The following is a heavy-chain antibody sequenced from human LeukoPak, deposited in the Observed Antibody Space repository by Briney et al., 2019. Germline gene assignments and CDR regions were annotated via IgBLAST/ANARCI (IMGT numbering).Heavy chain of an antibody. J-gene: IGHJ4*02. CDR3: AKGGRWIQLWAFDY. D-gene: IGHD5-18*01. CDR1: GFTFSSYA. Sequence: GGSLRLSCAASGFTFSSYAMSWVRQAPGKGLEWVSPISGSGGSTYYADSVKGRFTISRDNSKNTLYLQMNSLRAEDTAVYYCAKGGRWIQLWAFDYWGQGTLVTVSS. V-gene: IGHV3-23*01. CDR2: ISGSGGST.